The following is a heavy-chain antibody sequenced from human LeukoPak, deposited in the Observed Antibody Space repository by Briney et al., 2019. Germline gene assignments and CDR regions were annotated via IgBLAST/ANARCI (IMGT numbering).Heavy chain of an antibody. CDR2: INTNNGDI. D-gene: IGHD5-24*01. CDR1: GCTFTSSG. Sequence: GASVKVSCKASGCTFTSSGISWVRQAPGQGLEWMGWINTNNGDIHPAQKFQGRVTLTTDTSTSTAYMELRSLRSDDTAVYYCAKDYNYVIDYWGQGTLVTVSS. V-gene: IGHV1-18*01. J-gene: IGHJ4*02. CDR3: AKDYNYVIDY.